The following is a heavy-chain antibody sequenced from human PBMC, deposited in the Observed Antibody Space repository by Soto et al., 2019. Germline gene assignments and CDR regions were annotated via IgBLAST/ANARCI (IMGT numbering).Heavy chain of an antibody. D-gene: IGHD6-13*01. CDR3: ARGSQQLGTTPPFFDY. CDR1: GGSISSGGYY. Sequence: SETLSLTCTVSGGSISSGGYYWSWIRQHPGKGLEWIGYIYYSGSTYYNPSLKSRVTISVDTSKNQFSLKLSSVTAADTAVYYCARGSQQLGTTPPFFDYWGQGTLVTVSS. CDR2: IYYSGST. J-gene: IGHJ4*02. V-gene: IGHV4-31*03.